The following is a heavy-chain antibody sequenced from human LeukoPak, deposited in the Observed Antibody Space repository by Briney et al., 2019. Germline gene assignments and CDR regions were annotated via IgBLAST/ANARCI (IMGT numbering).Heavy chain of an antibody. J-gene: IGHJ4*02. V-gene: IGHV3-21*01. CDR1: GFTFKSYT. D-gene: IGHD3/OR15-3a*01. CDR3: ARGALEGDDLWTGSPEVAY. Sequence: GGSLTLLCVPSGFTFKSYTMNWVRQAPAKGLALVASINFCSRNIYYADSVKGRFIISRDNGADSLLLQMNSLRADDTAVYYCARGALEGDDLWTGSPEVAYWGQGTLVTVSS. CDR2: INFCSRNI.